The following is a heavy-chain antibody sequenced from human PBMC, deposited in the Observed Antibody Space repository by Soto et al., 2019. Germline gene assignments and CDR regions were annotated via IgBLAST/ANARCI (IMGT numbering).Heavy chain of an antibody. CDR2: ISGSGGST. V-gene: IGHV3-23*01. CDR1: GLTISPYA. Sequence: EVQVLESGGGLVQPGGSLRLSCEVSGLTISPYAMSWVRQAPGKGLEWVSAISGSGGSTYYADSVKGRFTISRDNSKNTLYLQMNSLRAEDTAVYYCAKGATGTWLDSYFASWGQGTLVTVSS. J-gene: IGHJ4*02. D-gene: IGHD1-1*01. CDR3: AKGATGTWLDSYFAS.